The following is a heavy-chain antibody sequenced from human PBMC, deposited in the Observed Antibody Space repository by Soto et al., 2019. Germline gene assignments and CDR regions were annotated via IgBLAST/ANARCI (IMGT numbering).Heavy chain of an antibody. Sequence: PSETLSLTCAVYGGSFSGYYWSWIRQPPGKGLEWIGEINHSGSTNYNPSLKSRVTISVDTSKNQFSLKLSSVTAADTAVYYCARGLRFGGSGYYSGPGTLVTVSS. V-gene: IGHV4-34*01. CDR2: INHSGST. D-gene: IGHD3-22*01. J-gene: IGHJ4*02. CDR3: ARGLRFGGSGYY. CDR1: GGSFSGYY.